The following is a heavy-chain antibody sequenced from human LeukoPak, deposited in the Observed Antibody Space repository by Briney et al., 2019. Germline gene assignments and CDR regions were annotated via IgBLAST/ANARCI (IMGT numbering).Heavy chain of an antibody. V-gene: IGHV3-49*04. CDR1: GFTFGDYA. CDR3: TRDRIVNYYGSGSPYYMDV. D-gene: IGHD3-10*01. CDR2: IRSKAYGGTT. J-gene: IGHJ6*03. Sequence: GGSLRLSCTASGFTFGDYAMSWVRQAPGKGLEWVGIIRSKAYGGTTEYAASVKGRFTISRDDSKSIAYLQMNSLKTEDTAVYYCTRDRIVNYYGSGSPYYMDVWGKGTTVTVSS.